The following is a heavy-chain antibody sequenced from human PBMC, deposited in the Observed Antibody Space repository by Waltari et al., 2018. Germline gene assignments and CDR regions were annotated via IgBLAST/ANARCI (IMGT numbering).Heavy chain of an antibody. CDR1: GGSFIALY. D-gene: IGHD6-19*01. J-gene: IGHJ3*02. Sequence: QVQLQQWGAGLLKPSETLSLTCNVPGGSFIALYWDWIRQPPGKGLEWIGEVGHSGRTNHNATLRTRVTISLDTSKNQLSLMLNSVTAADTATYYCARSFGWYAFDIWGQGSMVTVSS. CDR3: ARSFGWYAFDI. V-gene: IGHV4-34*02. CDR2: VGHSGRT.